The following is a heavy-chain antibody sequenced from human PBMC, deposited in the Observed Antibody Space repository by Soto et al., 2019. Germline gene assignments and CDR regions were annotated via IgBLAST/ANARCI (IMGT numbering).Heavy chain of an antibody. CDR3: ARVTTGESYDY. CDR2: INPSGGST. D-gene: IGHD4-4*01. V-gene: IGHV1-46*01. CDR1: GYTFTSYY. J-gene: IGHJ4*02. Sequence: GASVKVSCKASGYTFTSYYMHWVRQAPGQGLEWMGIINPSGGSTSYAQKFQGRVTMTRDTSTSTVYMELSSLSFEDTAVYYCARVTTGESYDYWGQGTLVTVSS.